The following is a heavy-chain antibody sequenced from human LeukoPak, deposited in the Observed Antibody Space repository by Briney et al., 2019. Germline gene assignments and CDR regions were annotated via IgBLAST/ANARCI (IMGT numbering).Heavy chain of an antibody. CDR2: IYYSGST. CDR3: ASTSAVTPYNWFDP. V-gene: IGHV4-59*01. CDR1: GGSISSYY. D-gene: IGHD4-11*01. Sequence: SETLSLTCTVPGGSISSYYWSWIRQPPGKGLEWIGYIYYSGSTNYNPSLKSRVTISVDTSKNQFSLKLSSVTAADTAVYYCASTSAVTPYNWFDPWGQGTLVTVSS. J-gene: IGHJ5*02.